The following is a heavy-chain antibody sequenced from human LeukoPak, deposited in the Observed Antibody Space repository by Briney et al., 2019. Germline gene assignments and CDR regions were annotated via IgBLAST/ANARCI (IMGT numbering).Heavy chain of an antibody. CDR1: GFTFSDYY. Sequence: GGSLRLSCAASGFTFSDYYMSWIRQAPGKGLEWVSYISSSGSTIYYADSVKGRFTISRGNAKNSLYLQMNSLRAEDTAVYYCASEGASGGYTFDYWGQGTLVTVSS. D-gene: IGHD2-15*01. CDR2: ISSSGSTI. CDR3: ASEGASGGYTFDY. J-gene: IGHJ4*02. V-gene: IGHV3-11*04.